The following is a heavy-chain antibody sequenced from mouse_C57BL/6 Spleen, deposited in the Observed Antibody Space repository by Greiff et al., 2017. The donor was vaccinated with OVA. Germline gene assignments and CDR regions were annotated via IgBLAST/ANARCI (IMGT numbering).Heavy chain of an antibody. J-gene: IGHJ1*03. D-gene: IGHD2-3*01. CDR2: IYPGSGST. CDR1: GYTFTSYW. Sequence: QVQLQQPGAELVKPGASVKMSCKASGYTFTSYWITWVKQRPGQGLEWIGDIYPGSGSTNYNEKFKSKATLTVDTSSSTAYMQLSSLTSEDSAVYDCASSAYYDGYPTYFDVWGTGTTVTVSS. CDR3: ASSAYYDGYPTYFDV. V-gene: IGHV1-55*01.